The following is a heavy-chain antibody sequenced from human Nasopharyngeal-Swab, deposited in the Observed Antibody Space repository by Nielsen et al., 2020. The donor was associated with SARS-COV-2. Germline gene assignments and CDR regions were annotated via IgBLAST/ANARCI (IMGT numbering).Heavy chain of an antibody. J-gene: IGHJ4*02. CDR3: TTAPDY. V-gene: IGHV3-15*04. CDR1: GFTSSTAL. CDR2: IGGKADGVTT. Sequence: GESLKISCAASGFTSSTALMTWVRQAPGKVLEWVGRIGGKADGVTTNYAAPVKGRFTILRDDSKNTVFLQMNSLKTEDTGVYYCTTAPDYWGQGTLVTVSS.